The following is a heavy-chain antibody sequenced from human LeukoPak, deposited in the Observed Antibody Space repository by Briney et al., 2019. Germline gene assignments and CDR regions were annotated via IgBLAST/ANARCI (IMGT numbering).Heavy chain of an antibody. Sequence: GGSLRLSCAASGFTSDDYAMHWVRQAPGKGLEWVSGISWNSGSIGYADSVKGRFTISRDNAKNSLYLQMNSLRAEDTALYYCAKATRPYYYYYGMDVWGQGTTVTVSS. V-gene: IGHV3-9*02. J-gene: IGHJ6*02. CDR3: AKATRPYYYYYGMDV. CDR2: ISWNSGSI. CDR1: GFTSDDYA.